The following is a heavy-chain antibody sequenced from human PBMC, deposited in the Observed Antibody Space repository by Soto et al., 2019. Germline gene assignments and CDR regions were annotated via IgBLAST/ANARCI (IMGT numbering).Heavy chain of an antibody. D-gene: IGHD3-22*01. CDR3: ARDGNDYYYDSSGYYTLGMDV. Sequence: GASVKVSFKASGYTFTGYYMHWLRQAPGQGLEWMGWINPNSGGTNYAQKFQGWVTMTRDTSISTAYMELSRLRSDDTAVYYCARDGNDYYYDSSGYYTLGMDVWGQGTTVTVSS. J-gene: IGHJ6*02. V-gene: IGHV1-2*04. CDR2: INPNSGGT. CDR1: GYTFTGYY.